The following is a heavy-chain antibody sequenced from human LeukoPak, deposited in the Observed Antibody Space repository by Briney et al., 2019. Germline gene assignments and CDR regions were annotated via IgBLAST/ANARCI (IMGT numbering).Heavy chain of an antibody. CDR1: GITFSGFE. V-gene: IGHV3-48*03. CDR2: TSDDGSTK. CDR3: SRRFRD. Sequence: AGGSLRLSCVGSGITFSGFELNWVRQAPGKGLDWVSYTSDDGSTKTYGDSVEGRFTISRDNAKNTLSLQMNSLRLEDTGVYYCSRRFRDWGRGILVTVSS. J-gene: IGHJ4*02.